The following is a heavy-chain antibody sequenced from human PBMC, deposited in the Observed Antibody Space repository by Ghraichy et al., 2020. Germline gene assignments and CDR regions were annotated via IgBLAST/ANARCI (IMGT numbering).Heavy chain of an antibody. CDR1: GYTFTSYY. J-gene: IGHJ6*02. V-gene: IGHV1-46*01. CDR2: INPSGGST. CDR3: ARDAQYSGSYYHYYYYGMDV. Sequence: VKVSCKASGYTFTSYYMHWVRQAPGQGLEWMGIINPSGGSTSYAQKFQGRVTMTRDTSTSTVYMELSSLRSEDTAVYYCARDAQYSGSYYHYYYYGMDVWGQGTTVTVSS. D-gene: IGHD1-26*01.